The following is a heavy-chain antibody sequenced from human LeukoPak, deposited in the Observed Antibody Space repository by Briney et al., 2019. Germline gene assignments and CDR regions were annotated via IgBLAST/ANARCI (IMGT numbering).Heavy chain of an antibody. D-gene: IGHD6-6*01. CDR1: GGSISSSNW. J-gene: IGHJ5*02. CDR3: ARDPYSSSTSLYNWFDP. Sequence: PSGTLSLTCAVSGGSISSSNWWSWVRQPPGKGLEWIGEIYHSGSTNYNPSLRSRVTISVDKSKNQFSLKLSSVTAADTAVYYCARDPYSSSTSLYNWFDPWGQGTLVTVSS. V-gene: IGHV4-4*02. CDR2: IYHSGST.